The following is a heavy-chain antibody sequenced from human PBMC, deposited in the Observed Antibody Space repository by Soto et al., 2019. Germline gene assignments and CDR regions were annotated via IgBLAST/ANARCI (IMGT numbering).Heavy chain of an antibody. V-gene: IGHV3-23*01. CDR3: AKDEGERGHCSGTSCLPGS. J-gene: IGHJ5*02. CDR1: GFTFSNYA. CDR2: VGGSGDDT. D-gene: IGHD2-2*01. Sequence: GSLRLSCAASGFTFSNYAMSWVRQAPGKGLEWVSVVGGSGDDTYYADSVKGRFTISRDNSKNAVYLQMNSLRAEDTAVYYCAKDEGERGHCSGTSCLPGSWGQGALVTVSS.